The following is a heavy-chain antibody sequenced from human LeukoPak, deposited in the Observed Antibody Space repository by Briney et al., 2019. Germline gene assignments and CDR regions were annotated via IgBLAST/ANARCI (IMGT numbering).Heavy chain of an antibody. V-gene: IGHV3-48*04. Sequence: GGSLRLSCAASGFTFSSYWMSWVRQAPGKGLEWVSYISSSGSTIYYADSVKGRFTISRDNAKNSLYLQMNSLKAEDAALYFCARDPYSGSYGADYSYYMDVWGKGTTVTISS. CDR3: ARDPYSGSYGADYSYYMDV. CDR2: ISSSGSTI. J-gene: IGHJ6*03. D-gene: IGHD1-26*01. CDR1: GFTFSSYW.